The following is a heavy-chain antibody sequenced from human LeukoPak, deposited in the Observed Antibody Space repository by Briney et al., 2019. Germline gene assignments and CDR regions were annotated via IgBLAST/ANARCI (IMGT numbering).Heavy chain of an antibody. D-gene: IGHD2-15*01. V-gene: IGHV3-23*01. CDR2: ISGSGGST. CDR1: GFSFSSYG. Sequence: GGSLRLSCAASGFSFSSYGIHWVRQAPGKGLEWVSSISGSGGSTYYADSVKGRFSISRDNSKNTLYLQVNSLRADDTAVYYCANSGLNRFEYWGQGALVTVSS. J-gene: IGHJ4*02. CDR3: ANSGLNRFEY.